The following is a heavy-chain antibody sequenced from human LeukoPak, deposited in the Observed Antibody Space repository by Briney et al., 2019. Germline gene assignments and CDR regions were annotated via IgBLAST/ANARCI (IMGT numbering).Heavy chain of an antibody. CDR3: ARGSQPLLSYYYYYMDV. J-gene: IGHJ6*03. CDR2: ISGDGSST. D-gene: IGHD2-21*02. Sequence: PGGSPRLSCAASGFTFSTYWMHWVRQAPGKGLVWVSHISGDGSSTTYADSVKGRFTISRDNAKNTLYLQMNSLRAEDTAVYYCARGSQPLLSYYYYYMDVWGRGTPVTVSS. V-gene: IGHV3-74*01. CDR1: GFTFSTYW.